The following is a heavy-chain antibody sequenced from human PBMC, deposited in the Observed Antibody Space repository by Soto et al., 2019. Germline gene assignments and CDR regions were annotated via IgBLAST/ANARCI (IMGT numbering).Heavy chain of an antibody. CDR2: ISILGDST. CDR1: GFSFNVYY. Sequence: QEQLAESGGGLVKPGGSLRLSCAASGFSFNVYYMTWIRQAPGSGLEWVASISILGDSTYYADSVKGRFTISRDNVKNSLYLQMDTLRAEDTAVYYCARDRAGTRTFPHNTFNLWDQGTTVAVAS. V-gene: IGHV3-11*01. J-gene: IGHJ3*01. D-gene: IGHD6-19*01. CDR3: ARDRAGTRTFPHNTFNL.